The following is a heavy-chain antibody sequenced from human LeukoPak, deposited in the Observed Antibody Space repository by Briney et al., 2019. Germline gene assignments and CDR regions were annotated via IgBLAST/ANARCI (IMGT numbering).Heavy chain of an antibody. D-gene: IGHD3-10*01. Sequence: SETLSLTCTVSGGSISSYYWSWIRQPPGKGLEWIGYIDYSGSTNYNPSLKSRVTISVDMSKNQFSLKLSSVTAADTAVYYCASGLYASGIYYFDYWGQGTLVTVSS. CDR3: ASGLYASGIYYFDY. CDR2: IDYSGST. J-gene: IGHJ4*02. V-gene: IGHV4-59*01. CDR1: GGSISSYY.